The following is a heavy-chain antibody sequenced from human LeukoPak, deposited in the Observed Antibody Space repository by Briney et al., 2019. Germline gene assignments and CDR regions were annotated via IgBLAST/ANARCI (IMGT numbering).Heavy chain of an antibody. CDR3: GRLEESGYGDYLQHIDN. CDR1: GGSISSTKDF. CDR2: LYYSGST. Sequence: KPSETLSLTCTVSGGSISSTKDFWGWIRQPPGKGLEWIGTLYYSGSTYYNPSLKSRVTISVDTSKNQFSLRLRSVTAADTAVYYCGRLEESGYGDYLQHIDNWGQGTLVTVSS. J-gene: IGHJ4*02. V-gene: IGHV4-39*01. D-gene: IGHD4-17*01.